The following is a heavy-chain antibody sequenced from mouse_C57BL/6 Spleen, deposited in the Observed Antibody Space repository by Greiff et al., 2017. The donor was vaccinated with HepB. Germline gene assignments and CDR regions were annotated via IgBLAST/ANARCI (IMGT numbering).Heavy chain of an antibody. CDR2: IYPGGGYT. J-gene: IGHJ4*01. CDR1: GYTFTNYW. V-gene: IGHV1-63*01. Sequence: QVQLKESGAELVRPGTSVKMSCKASGYTFTNYWIGWAKQRPGHGLEWIGDIYPGGGYTNYNEKFKGKATLTADKSSSTAYMQFSSLTSEDSAIYYCARDGNYVGAMDYWGQGTSVTVSS. D-gene: IGHD2-1*01. CDR3: ARDGNYVGAMDY.